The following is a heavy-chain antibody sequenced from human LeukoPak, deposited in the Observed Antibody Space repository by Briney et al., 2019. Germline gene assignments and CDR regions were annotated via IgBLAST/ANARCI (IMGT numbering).Heavy chain of an antibody. CDR2: IDPNSGDT. CDR1: GYSFTGYF. CDR3: ARSRSPGYPLDY. Sequence: ASVKVSCKASGYSFTGYFIHWVRQAPGQGLEWMGCIDPNSGDTKYAQKFQGRVSMPRDTSNRTAYMELSRLRSDDTAVYFCARSRSPGYPLDYWGQGTLVTVSS. D-gene: IGHD3-9*01. V-gene: IGHV1-2*02. J-gene: IGHJ4*02.